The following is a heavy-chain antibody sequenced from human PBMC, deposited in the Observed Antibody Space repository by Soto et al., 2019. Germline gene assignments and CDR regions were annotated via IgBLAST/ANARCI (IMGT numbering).Heavy chain of an antibody. CDR3: AKDLTIFGVATISTYDAFEI. D-gene: IGHD3-3*01. Sequence: GGSLRLSCAASGFTYNNYAMSWVRQAPGKGLEWVSSIRGSGGSTSYADPVKGRFTISRDNSKNTLYLQMNSLRAEDTAVYYCAKDLTIFGVATISTYDAFEIWGQGTMVTVSS. J-gene: IGHJ3*02. CDR1: GFTYNNYA. V-gene: IGHV3-23*01. CDR2: IRGSGGST.